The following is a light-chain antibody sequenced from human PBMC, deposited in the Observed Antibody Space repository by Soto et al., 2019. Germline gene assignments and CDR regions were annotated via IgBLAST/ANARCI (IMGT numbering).Light chain of an antibody. CDR2: GNR. Sequence: QSVLTQPPSVSGAPGQRVTISCTGNNSNLGAGYDVHWYQQLPGAAPKLVIFGNRNRPSGVPERFSGSKSGTSASLAITGLQADDEAEYFCLSYKTDNTFVFGTGTKVTVL. V-gene: IGLV1-40*01. J-gene: IGLJ1*01. CDR3: LSYKTDNTFV. CDR1: NSNLGAGYD.